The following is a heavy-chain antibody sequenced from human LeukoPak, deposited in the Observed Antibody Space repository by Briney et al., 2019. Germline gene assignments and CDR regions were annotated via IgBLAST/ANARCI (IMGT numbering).Heavy chain of an antibody. V-gene: IGHV4-61*01. J-gene: IGHJ4*02. D-gene: IGHD3-22*01. CDR3: ARGVYYYDSSGLGV. Sequence: SETLSLTCTVSGGSVSSGSYYWSWIRQPPGKGLEWIVYIYYSESTNYNPSLKSRVTISVDTSKNQFSLKLSSVTAADTAVYYCARGVYYYDSSGLGVWGQGTLVTVSS. CDR2: IYYSEST. CDR1: GGSVSSGSYY.